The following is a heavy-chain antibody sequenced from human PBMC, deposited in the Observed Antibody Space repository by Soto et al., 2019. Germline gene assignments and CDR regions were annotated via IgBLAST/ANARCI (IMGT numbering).Heavy chain of an antibody. J-gene: IGHJ3*02. CDR3: ARDTYGDDAFDI. D-gene: IGHD4-17*01. CDR2: ISYDGSNK. V-gene: IGHV3-30*03. CDR1: GFTFSSYG. Sequence: QVQLVESGGGVVQPGRSLRLSCAASGFTFSSYGMHWVRQAPGKGLEWVAVISYDGSNKYYADSVKGRFTISRDNSKNTLYLQMNSLRAEDTAVYYCARDTYGDDAFDIWGQGTMVTVSS.